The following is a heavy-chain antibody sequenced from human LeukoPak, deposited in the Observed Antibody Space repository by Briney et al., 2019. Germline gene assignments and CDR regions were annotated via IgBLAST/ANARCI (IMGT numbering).Heavy chain of an antibody. D-gene: IGHD6-25*01. V-gene: IGHV3-11*01. Sequence: PGGPLRLSCAASGFTFSDYYMSWIRQAPGKGLEWVSYISSSASTIYYADSVKGGFTIARDSAKNSLYLQMNSLRAEDTAVYYCAKSRAAYDAFDIWGQGTMVTVSS. CDR2: ISSSASTI. CDR1: GFTFSDYY. J-gene: IGHJ3*02. CDR3: AKSRAAYDAFDI.